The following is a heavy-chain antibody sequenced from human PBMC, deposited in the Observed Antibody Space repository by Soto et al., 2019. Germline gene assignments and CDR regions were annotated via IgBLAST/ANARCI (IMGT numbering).Heavy chain of an antibody. CDR1: GESFNDYF. CDR3: ARRKDSSRYFYGMDV. J-gene: IGHJ6*02. Sequence: QVALQQWGAGLLKPSQTLSLTCAVYGESFNDYFWTWIRQSPGGGLEWLAEVHHTGTSYYNPSLKSRLAVSVDTSRNQFSLNLTSLTAAYTATYYCARRKDSSRYFYGMDVWGQGTTVVVSS. D-gene: IGHD6-13*01. CDR2: VHHTGTS. V-gene: IGHV4-34*02.